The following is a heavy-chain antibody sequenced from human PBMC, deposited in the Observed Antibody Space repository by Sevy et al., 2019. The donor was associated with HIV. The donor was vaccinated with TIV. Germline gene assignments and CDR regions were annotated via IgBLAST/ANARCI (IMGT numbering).Heavy chain of an antibody. CDR3: AGGKDVFGTFDI. CDR2: ITHSGNT. CDR1: GGSFSGYS. J-gene: IGHJ3*02. V-gene: IGHV4-34*01. D-gene: IGHD3-10*01. Sequence: SETLSLTCAVYGGSFSGYSWSWIRQSPEKGLEWIGEITHSGNTNYISSLKSRVTISKHTSENEFSLKLSSVSAADTAVYYCAGGKDVFGTFDIWGQGTGVTVSS.